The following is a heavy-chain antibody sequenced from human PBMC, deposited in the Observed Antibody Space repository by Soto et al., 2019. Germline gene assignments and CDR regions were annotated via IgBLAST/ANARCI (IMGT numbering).Heavy chain of an antibody. J-gene: IGHJ4*02. V-gene: IGHV3-23*01. CDR3: GKLWTTMTTFDQ. Sequence: EVQLLESGGGLVQPGGSLRLSCAASGFAFSSYAMSWVRQAPGKGLEWVSAISGSGGSTYYADSVKGRFTISRDNSKKPVYLQLNSLRAGEQGGYFWGKLWTTMTTFDQWGQGTLVTVSS. CDR1: GFAFSSYA. CDR2: ISGSGGST. D-gene: IGHD2-21*01.